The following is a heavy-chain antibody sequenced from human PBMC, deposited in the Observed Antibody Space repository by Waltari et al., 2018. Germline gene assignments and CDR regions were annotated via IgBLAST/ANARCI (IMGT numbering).Heavy chain of an antibody. CDR3: ARDSLTDFWSGYFDY. J-gene: IGHJ4*02. CDR2: ISYDGSNK. V-gene: IGHV3-30-3*01. D-gene: IGHD3-3*01. CDR1: GFTFSSYA. Sequence: QVQLVESGGGVVQPGRSLRLSCAASGFTFSSYAMHWVRQAPGKGLGCVAVISYDGSNKYYADSVKGRFTISRDNSKNTLYLQMNSLRAEDTAVYYCARDSLTDFWSGYFDYWGQGTLVTVSS.